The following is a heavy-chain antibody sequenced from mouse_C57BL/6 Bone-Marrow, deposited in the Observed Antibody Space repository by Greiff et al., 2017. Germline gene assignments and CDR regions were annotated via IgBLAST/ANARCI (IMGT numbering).Heavy chain of an antibody. CDR1: GFTFSDFY. D-gene: IGHD4-1*01. CDR2: SRNKANDYTT. V-gene: IGHV7-1*01. J-gene: IGHJ3*01. Sequence: EVQRVESGGGLVQSGRSLRLSCATSGFTFSDFYMEWVRQAPGKGLEWIAASRNKANDYTTEYSASVKGRFIVSRDTSQSILYLQMNALRAEDTAIYYCARDASWDGGFAYWGQGTLVTVAA. CDR3: ARDASWDGGFAY.